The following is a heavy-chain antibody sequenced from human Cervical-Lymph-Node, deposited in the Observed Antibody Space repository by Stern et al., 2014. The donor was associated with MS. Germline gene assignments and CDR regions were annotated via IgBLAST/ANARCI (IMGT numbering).Heavy chain of an antibody. J-gene: IGHJ4*02. Sequence: QVQLQQWGAGLLKPSETLSLTCAVYGGSFSGYLWSWIRQPPGKGLEWIGEIDHSGSTNYNPSLKSRVTISVGTSKNQFSLNLNSVTAADTAVYYCARGRQNDYWGQGTLVTVSS. CDR2: IDHSGST. CDR3: ARGRQNDY. V-gene: IGHV4-34*01. CDR1: GGSFSGYL.